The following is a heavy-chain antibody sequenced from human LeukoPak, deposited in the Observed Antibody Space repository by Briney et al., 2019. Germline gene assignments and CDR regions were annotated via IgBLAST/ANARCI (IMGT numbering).Heavy chain of an antibody. CDR3: ARERPSHGDYVNYYYYMDV. Sequence: SETLPLTCTVSGGSISSYYWSWIRQPPGKGLEWIGYIYYSGSTNYNPSLKSRVTISVDTSKNQFSLKLSSVTAADTAVYYCARERPSHGDYVNYYYYMDVWGKGTTVTVSS. J-gene: IGHJ6*03. D-gene: IGHD4-17*01. CDR1: GGSISSYY. V-gene: IGHV4-59*01. CDR2: IYYSGST.